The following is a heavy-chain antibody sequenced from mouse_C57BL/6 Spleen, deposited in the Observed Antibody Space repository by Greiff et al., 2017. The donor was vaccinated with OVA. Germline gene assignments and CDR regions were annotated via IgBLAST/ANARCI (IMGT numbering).Heavy chain of an antibody. Sequence: QVQLQQPGAELVKPGASVKLSCKASGYTFTSYWMQWVKQRPGQGLEWIGEIDPSDSYTNYNQKFKGKATLTVDTSSSTAYMQLSSLTSEDSAVYYCARMGGSSTDYYAMDYWGQGTSVTVSS. CDR2: IDPSDSYT. D-gene: IGHD1-1*01. CDR1: GYTFTSYW. CDR3: ARMGGSSTDYYAMDY. J-gene: IGHJ4*01. V-gene: IGHV1-50*01.